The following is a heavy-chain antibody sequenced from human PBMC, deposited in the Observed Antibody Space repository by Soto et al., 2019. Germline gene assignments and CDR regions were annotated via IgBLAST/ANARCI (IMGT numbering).Heavy chain of an antibody. D-gene: IGHD1-1*01. CDR2: IRGTGGST. CDR1: GFTFSNYA. J-gene: IGHJ4*02. CDR3: AKEQSWKATDY. V-gene: IGHV3-23*01. Sequence: EVQLLESGGGLVQPGGSLRLSCAASGFTFSNYAMSWVRQAPGRGLEWVSIIRGTGGSTYYADSVKGRFTISRDNSKNTLYLQMNSLRAEDTALYYCAKEQSWKATDYWGQGTLVTIFS.